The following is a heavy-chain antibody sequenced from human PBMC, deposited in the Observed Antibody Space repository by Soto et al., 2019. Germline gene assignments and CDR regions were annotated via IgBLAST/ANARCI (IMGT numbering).Heavy chain of an antibody. V-gene: IGHV3-33*01. CDR3: ARDFEYSSSAGDY. CDR1: GFTFSSYG. Sequence: SLRLSCAASGFTFSSYGMHWVRQAPGKGLEWVAVIWYDGSNKYYADSVKGRFTISRDNSKNTLYLQMNSLRAEDTAVYYCARDFEYSSSAGDYWGQGTLVTVSS. D-gene: IGHD6-6*01. CDR2: IWYDGSNK. J-gene: IGHJ4*02.